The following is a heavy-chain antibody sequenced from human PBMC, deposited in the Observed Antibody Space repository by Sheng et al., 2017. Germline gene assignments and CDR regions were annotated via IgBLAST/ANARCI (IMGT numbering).Heavy chain of an antibody. D-gene: IGHD2-8*02. Sequence: EVQLVESGGGLVKPGGSLRLSCAASGFTFSSYSMNWVRQAPGKGLEWVSSISSSSSYIYYADSVKGRFTISRDNAKNSLYLQMNSLRAEDTAVYYCAREWGYCTGGVCYDYWGQGTLVTVSS. J-gene: IGHJ4*02. CDR3: AREWGYCTGGVCYDY. CDR1: GFTFSSYS. CDR2: ISSSSSYI. V-gene: IGHV3-21*01.